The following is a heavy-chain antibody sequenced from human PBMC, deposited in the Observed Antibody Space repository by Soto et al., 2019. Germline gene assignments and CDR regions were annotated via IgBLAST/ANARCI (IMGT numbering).Heavy chain of an antibody. D-gene: IGHD1-7*01. CDR3: AKNYHRFDF. V-gene: IGHV3-23*01. CDR1: GFSFRSYA. CDR2: ISSAGGTT. Sequence: GGSLRLSCAASGFSFRSYAMSWVRQTPGKGLEWVSSISSAGGTTYFPDSVKGRFTISRDNSKNTVYLQMNSLRAEDTAIYYCAKNYHRFDFWGQGSLVTVSS. J-gene: IGHJ4*02.